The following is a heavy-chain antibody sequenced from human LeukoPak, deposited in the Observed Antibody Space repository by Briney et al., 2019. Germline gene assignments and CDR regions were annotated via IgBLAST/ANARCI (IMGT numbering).Heavy chain of an antibody. CDR1: GGSISSYY. D-gene: IGHD3-22*01. Sequence: SETLSLTCIVSGGSISSYYWSWIRQPPGKGLEWIGYIYYSGSTNYNPSLKSRVTISVDTSKNQFSLKLSSVTAADTAVYYCARLAYYYDSSGYYLLDAFDIWGQGTMVTVSS. CDR2: IYYSGST. CDR3: ARLAYYYDSSGYYLLDAFDI. J-gene: IGHJ3*02. V-gene: IGHV4-59*08.